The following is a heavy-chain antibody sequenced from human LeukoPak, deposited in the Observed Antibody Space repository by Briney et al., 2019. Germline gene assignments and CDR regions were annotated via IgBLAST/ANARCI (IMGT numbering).Heavy chain of an antibody. CDR3: ATGNYYDFWSGYRYFDY. J-gene: IGHJ4*02. D-gene: IGHD3-3*01. CDR1: GYTFTSYY. CDR2: IIPIFGTA. V-gene: IGHV1-69*13. Sequence: SVKVSCKASGYTFTSYYMHWVRQAPGQGLEWMGGIIPIFGTANYAQKFQGRVTITADESTSTAYMELSSLRSEDTAVYYCATGNYYDFWSGYRYFDYWGQGTLVTVSS.